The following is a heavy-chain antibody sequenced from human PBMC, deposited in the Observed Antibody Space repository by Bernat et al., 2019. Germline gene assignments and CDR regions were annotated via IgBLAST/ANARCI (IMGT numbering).Heavy chain of an antibody. J-gene: IGHJ4*02. CDR1: GFTFSGSA. V-gene: IGHV3-73*02. Sequence: EVQLVESGGGLVQPGGSLKLSCAASGFTFSGSAMHWVRQASGKGLEWVGRIRSKANSYATAYAASVKGRFTISRDDSKNTAYLQMNSLKSEDTAVYYGTRRFDYWGQGTLVTVSS. CDR2: IRSKANSYAT. CDR3: TRRFDY.